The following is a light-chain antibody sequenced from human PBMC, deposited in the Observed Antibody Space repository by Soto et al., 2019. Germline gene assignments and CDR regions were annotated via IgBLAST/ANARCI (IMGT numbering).Light chain of an antibody. J-gene: IGLJ3*02. Sequence: QSALTQPASVSGSPGQSITISCTGTSSDVGSYNLVSWYQQHPGEAPKFMIYDDSRRPSGISNRFSGSKSGNTASLTISGLQAEDEADYYCCSYAGSSIWVFGGGTKLTVL. CDR2: DDS. CDR3: CSYAGSSIWV. V-gene: IGLV2-23*01. CDR1: SSDVGSYNL.